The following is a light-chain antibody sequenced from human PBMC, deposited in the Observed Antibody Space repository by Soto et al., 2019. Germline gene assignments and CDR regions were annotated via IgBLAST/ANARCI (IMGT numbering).Light chain of an antibody. CDR1: QSVGTY. J-gene: IGKJ1*01. CDR3: QQYNDCPRT. CDR2: GAS. Sequence: EIVMTQSPATLSVSPGERATLSCRASQSVGTYLAWYQQKPGQAPRLLIYGASTRAAGISPRFSGGGSGTEFTLTISSLQSEDVAVYYCQQYNDCPRTFGQGTKVGIK. V-gene: IGKV3-15*01.